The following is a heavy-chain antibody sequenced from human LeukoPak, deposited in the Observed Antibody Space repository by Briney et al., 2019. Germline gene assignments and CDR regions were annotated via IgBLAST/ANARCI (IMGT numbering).Heavy chain of an antibody. CDR2: IKQDGSEK. Sequence: GGSLRLSCAASGFTFSSYWMSWVRQAPGKGLEWVANIKQDGSEKYYVDSVKGRFTISRDNAKNSLYLQMNSLRAEDTAVYYCASLKVREVNFDYWGQGTLVTVPS. V-gene: IGHV3-7*01. D-gene: IGHD3-10*01. CDR1: GFTFSSYW. CDR3: ASLKVREVNFDY. J-gene: IGHJ4*02.